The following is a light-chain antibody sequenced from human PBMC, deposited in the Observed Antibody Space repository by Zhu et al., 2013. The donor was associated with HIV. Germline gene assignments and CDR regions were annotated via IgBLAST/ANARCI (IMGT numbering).Light chain of an antibody. CDR3: STWDDSLNGLI. V-gene: IGLV2-14*02. J-gene: IGLJ2*01. Sequence: HSALTQPASVSGSPGQSITMSCTGTTSDVGSYDLVSWYQQHPGKAPKLLIYEVKERPSGVPDRFSGSKSGTSASLAISGLRSEDEADYYCSTWDDSLNGLIFGGGTKLTVL. CDR2: EVK. CDR1: TSDVGSYDL.